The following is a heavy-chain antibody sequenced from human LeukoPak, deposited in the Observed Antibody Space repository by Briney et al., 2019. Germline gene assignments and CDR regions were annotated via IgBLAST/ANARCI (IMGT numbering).Heavy chain of an antibody. Sequence: TGGSLRLSCAASGFSFSSCGMHWVRQAPGKGLEWVALISYDGSNEYYADSVKGRFTISRDNSKNTLYLQMNSLRAEDTAVYYCAKDRGRFLEWLLCDHWGQGTQVTVSS. J-gene: IGHJ5*02. CDR3: AKDRGRFLEWLLCDH. CDR2: ISYDGSNE. V-gene: IGHV3-30*18. D-gene: IGHD3-3*01. CDR1: GFSFSSCG.